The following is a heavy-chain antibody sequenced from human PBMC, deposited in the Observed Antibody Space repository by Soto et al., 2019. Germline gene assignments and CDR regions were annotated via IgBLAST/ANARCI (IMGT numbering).Heavy chain of an antibody. D-gene: IGHD2-15*01. CDR1: GFTFSSYG. J-gene: IGHJ4*02. V-gene: IGHV3-30*18. CDR2: ISYDGSNK. CDR3: AKVYCSGGSCYTQLSAYFDY. Sequence: PGGSLRLSCAASGFTFSSYGMHWVRQAPGKGLEWVAVISYDGSNKYYADSVKGRFTISRDNSKNTLYLQMNSLRAEDTAVYYCAKVYCSGGSCYTQLSAYFDYWGQGTLVPVSS.